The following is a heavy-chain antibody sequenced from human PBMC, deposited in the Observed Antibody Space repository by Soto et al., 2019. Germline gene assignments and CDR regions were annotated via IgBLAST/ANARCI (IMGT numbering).Heavy chain of an antibody. CDR3: AKVPRDFEWLLELAYFDY. V-gene: IGHV3-23*01. Sequence: QPGGSLRLSCAASGSTFDTNGMTWVRQAPGKGLEWVSAISAAGGTTYYADPVKGRFTISRDNSKNMLYLQMNSLRAEDTAVYYCAKVPRDFEWLLELAYFDYWGQGTQVTVYS. D-gene: IGHD3-9*01. J-gene: IGHJ4*02. CDR1: GSTFDTNG. CDR2: ISAAGGTT.